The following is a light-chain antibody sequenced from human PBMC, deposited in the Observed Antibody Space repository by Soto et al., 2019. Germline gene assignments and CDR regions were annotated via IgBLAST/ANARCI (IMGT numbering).Light chain of an antibody. CDR2: AAS. J-gene: IGKJ2*01. Sequence: EIVLTQSPGTLSLSPGERATLSCRASRSLSSSYVVWYQQKPGQAPRLLIYAASRRATGIPDRCSGSGSATAYTLTISRLEPEDFAVYYCQQQGTFGQGTKLEIK. V-gene: IGKV3-20*01. CDR3: QQQGT. CDR1: RSLSSSY.